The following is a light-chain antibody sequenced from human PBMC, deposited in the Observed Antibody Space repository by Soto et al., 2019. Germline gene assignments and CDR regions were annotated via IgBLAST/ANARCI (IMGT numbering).Light chain of an antibody. CDR1: SSDVGGYNY. CDR3: SSYTSSSAL. Sequence: QSALAQPASVSGSPGQTITISCTGTSSDVGGYNYVSWYQHNPGKAPKLLTYEVSNRPSGVSDRFSGSKSDNMASLTISGLQTEDEADYYCSSYTSSSALFGTGTKVTVL. J-gene: IGLJ1*01. CDR2: EVS. V-gene: IGLV2-14*01.